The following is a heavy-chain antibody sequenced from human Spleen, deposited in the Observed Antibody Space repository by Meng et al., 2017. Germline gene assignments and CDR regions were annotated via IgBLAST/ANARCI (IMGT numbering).Heavy chain of an antibody. J-gene: IGHJ4*02. D-gene: IGHD6-13*01. V-gene: IGHV3-20*04. CDR1: GFIFSSYA. CDR2: INGNGGST. Sequence: GESLKISCAASGFIFSSYAMSWVRQVPGKGLEWVSGINGNGGSTGHSDSVKGRFTISRDNAKNSLYLQMNSLRAEDTAFYYCAKSLSSSWYYFDYWGQGTLVTVSS. CDR3: AKSLSSSWYYFDY.